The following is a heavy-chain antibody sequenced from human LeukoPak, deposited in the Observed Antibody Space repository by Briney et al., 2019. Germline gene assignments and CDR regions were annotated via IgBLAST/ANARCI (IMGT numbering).Heavy chain of an antibody. V-gene: IGHV1-2*02. CDR1: GYTFTGYY. Sequence: ASVKVSCKASGYTFTGYYMHWARQAPGQGLEWMGWINPNSGGTNYAQKFQGRVTMTRDTSISTAYMELSRLRSDDTAVYYCAREGVRGVIDFDYWGQGTLVTVSS. J-gene: IGHJ4*02. D-gene: IGHD3-10*01. CDR2: INPNSGGT. CDR3: AREGVRGVIDFDY.